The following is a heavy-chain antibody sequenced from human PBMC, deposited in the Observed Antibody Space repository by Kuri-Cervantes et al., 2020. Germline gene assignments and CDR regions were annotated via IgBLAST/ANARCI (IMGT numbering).Heavy chain of an antibody. V-gene: IGHV1-24*01. CDR2: FDPEDGET. Sequence: SVKVSCKVSGYTLTELPMHWVRQAPGKGLEWMGGFDPEDGETIYAQKFQGRVTMTEDTSTDTAYMELSSLRSEDTAVYYCARRSVAGTGFDYWGQGTLVTVSS. J-gene: IGHJ4*02. CDR3: ARRSVAGTGFDY. CDR1: GYTLTELP. D-gene: IGHD6-19*01.